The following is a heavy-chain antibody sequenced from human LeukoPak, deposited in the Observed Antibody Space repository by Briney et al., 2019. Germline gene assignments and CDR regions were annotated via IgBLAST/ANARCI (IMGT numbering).Heavy chain of an antibody. J-gene: IGHJ4*02. CDR2: ISAYNGNT. Sequence: ASVKVSCKASGYTFTSYGISWVRQAPGQGLEWMGWISAYNGNTNYAQKLQGGVTMTTDTSTSTAYMELRSLRSDDTAVYYCARTTVDIVVVPAAQIVDYWGQGTLVTVSS. V-gene: IGHV1-18*01. CDR1: GYTFTSYG. D-gene: IGHD2-2*03. CDR3: ARTTVDIVVVPAAQIVDY.